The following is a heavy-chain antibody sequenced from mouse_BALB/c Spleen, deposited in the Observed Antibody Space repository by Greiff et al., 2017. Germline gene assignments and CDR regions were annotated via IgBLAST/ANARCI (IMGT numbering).Heavy chain of an antibody. Sequence: VQLQQSGPQLVRPGASVKISCKASGYSFTSYWMHWVKQRPGQGLEWIGMIDPSDSETRLNQKFKDKATLTVDKSSSTAYMQLSSPTSEDSAVYYCAKDGYFDVWGAGTTVTVSA. CDR1: GYSFTSYW. J-gene: IGHJ1*01. V-gene: IGHV1-74*01. CDR3: AKDGYFDV. CDR2: IDPSDSET.